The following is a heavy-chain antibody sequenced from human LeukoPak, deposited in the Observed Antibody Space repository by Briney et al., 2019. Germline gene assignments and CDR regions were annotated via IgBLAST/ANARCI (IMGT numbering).Heavy chain of an antibody. J-gene: IGHJ4*02. D-gene: IGHD3-3*01. CDR3: ARRANYDFWSGNYFDY. CDR1: GGSFSGYY. CDR2: INHSGST. V-gene: IGHV4-34*01. Sequence: SETLSLTCAVYGGSFSGYYWSWIRQPPGKGLEWIGEINHSGSTNYNPSLKSRVTISVDTSKNQFSLKLSSVTAAGTAVYYCARRANYDFWSGNYFDYWGQGTLVTVSS.